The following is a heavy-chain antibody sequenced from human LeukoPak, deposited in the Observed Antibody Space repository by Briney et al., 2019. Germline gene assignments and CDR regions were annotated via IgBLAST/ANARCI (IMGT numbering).Heavy chain of an antibody. CDR2: IIPIFGIA. J-gene: IGHJ4*02. D-gene: IGHD3-22*01. CDR1: GGTFSSYA. V-gene: IGHV1-69*04. CDR3: ARAEYYYDSSGSPFDY. Sequence: SVKVSCKASGGTFSSYAISWVRQAPGQGLEWMGRIIPIFGIANYAQKLQGRVTITADKSTSTAYMELSSLRSEDTAVYYCARAEYYYDSSGSPFDYWGQGTLVTVSS.